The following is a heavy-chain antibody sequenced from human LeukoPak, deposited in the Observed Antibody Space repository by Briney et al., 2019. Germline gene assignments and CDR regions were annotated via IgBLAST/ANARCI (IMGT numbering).Heavy chain of an antibody. Sequence: KPGGSLRLSCAASGFSFSDYSMNWVRQAPGKGLEWVSSITISSSIIYYADSVKGRFTISRDNAKNSLFLQMNSLRAEDTAVYYCARDLPDDYSLDYWGQGTLVSVSS. J-gene: IGHJ4*02. CDR2: ITISSSII. D-gene: IGHD3-16*01. CDR1: GFSFSDYS. CDR3: ARDLPDDYSLDY. V-gene: IGHV3-21*01.